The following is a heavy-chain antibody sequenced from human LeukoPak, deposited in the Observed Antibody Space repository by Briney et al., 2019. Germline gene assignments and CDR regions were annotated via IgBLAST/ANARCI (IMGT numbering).Heavy chain of an antibody. Sequence: GGSLRLSCSASGFTVSSNYMNWVRQAPGKGLEWVSSISSSSSNIYYADSVKGRFTISRDNAKNSLYVQMNSLRAEDTAVYYCARGADYWGQGTLVTVSS. CDR1: GFTVSSNY. CDR3: ARGADY. J-gene: IGHJ4*02. V-gene: IGHV3-21*01. CDR2: ISSSSSNI.